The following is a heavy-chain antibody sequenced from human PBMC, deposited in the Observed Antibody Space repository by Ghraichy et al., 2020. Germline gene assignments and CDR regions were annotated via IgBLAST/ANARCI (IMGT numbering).Heavy chain of an antibody. D-gene: IGHD5-12*01. Sequence: GGLRLSCVGSGSTLSGYTMNWVRQAPGKGLDWVSSISGSSNYIDYADSVKGRFTISRDNAKNSLYLQMNSLRAEDTAVYYCATAPLAPPYFDDWGQGTLVTVSS. CDR1: GSTLSGYT. CDR2: ISGSSNYI. CDR3: ATAPLAPPYFDD. V-gene: IGHV3-21*01. J-gene: IGHJ4*02.